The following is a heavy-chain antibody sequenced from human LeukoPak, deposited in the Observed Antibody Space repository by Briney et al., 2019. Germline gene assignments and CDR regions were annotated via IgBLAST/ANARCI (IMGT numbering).Heavy chain of an antibody. CDR3: ARGGEDIVVVPAAILDY. CDR2: INPSGGST. D-gene: IGHD2-2*01. Sequence: GASVKVSCKASGYTFTSYYMHWVRQAPGQGLEWMGIINPSGGSTSYAQKFQGRVTMTRGTSTSTVYMELSSLRSEDTAVYYCARGGEDIVVVPAAILDYWGQGTLVTVSS. V-gene: IGHV1-46*01. J-gene: IGHJ4*02. CDR1: GYTFTSYY.